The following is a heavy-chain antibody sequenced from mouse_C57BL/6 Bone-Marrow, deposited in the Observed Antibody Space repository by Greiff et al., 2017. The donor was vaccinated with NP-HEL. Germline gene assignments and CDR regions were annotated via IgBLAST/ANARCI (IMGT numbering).Heavy chain of an antibody. J-gene: IGHJ3*01. CDR2: IYPGNGDT. Sequence: VQLKESGTVLVRPGASVKMSCKTSGYTFTSYWMHWVKQRPGQGLEWIGAIYPGNGDTSYNQKFKGKAKLTADTSASTAYMEHSSLTSEDCAVYYCTRSLAGTIAYWGQGTLVTVSA. V-gene: IGHV1-5*01. CDR1: GYTFTSYW. CDR3: TRSLAGTIAY. D-gene: IGHD4-1*01.